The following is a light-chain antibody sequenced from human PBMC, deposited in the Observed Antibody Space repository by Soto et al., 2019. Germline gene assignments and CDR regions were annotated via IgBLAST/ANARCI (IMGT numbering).Light chain of an antibody. V-gene: IGLV2-14*01. CDR2: DVS. J-gene: IGLJ2*01. CDR3: SSYTSSSTLGV. CDR1: SSDVGGYNY. Sequence: QSALTQPASVSGSPGQSITISCTGTSSDVGGYNYVSWYQQHPGKAPKLMIYDVSNRPSGVSNRFSGSKSGNTASLTISGLQAEDEGNYSCSSYTSSSTLGVFGGGT.